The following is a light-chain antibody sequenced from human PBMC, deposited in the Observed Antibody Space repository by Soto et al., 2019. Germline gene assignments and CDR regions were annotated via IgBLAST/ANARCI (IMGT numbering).Light chain of an antibody. CDR2: ATS. CDR3: QPYNNWPLT. J-gene: IGKJ4*01. V-gene: IGKV3-15*01. Sequence: EIVMTESRATLSVSPGERVSLSYRASQSASSNLAWYQQKPGQTPMLLIYATSTRATGIPARFSGSGSGTEFTLTISSLQSEDFAVYYCQPYNNWPLTFGGGTKVDIK. CDR1: QSASSN.